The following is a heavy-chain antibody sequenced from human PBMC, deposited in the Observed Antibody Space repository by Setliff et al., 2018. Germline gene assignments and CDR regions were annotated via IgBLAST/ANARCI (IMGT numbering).Heavy chain of an antibody. D-gene: IGHD3-3*01. CDR1: GFSISSGYY. CDR3: ARMSGFLYMDV. V-gene: IGHV4-38-2*01. J-gene: IGHJ6*03. Sequence: SETLSLTCAVSGFSISSGYYWGWIRQPPGKGLEWIVNIRHSGKAYYNPSLKSRVTMSVDTSKNHVSLKLSSVTAADTAVYYCARMSGFLYMDVWGKGTTVTVSS. CDR2: IRHSGKA.